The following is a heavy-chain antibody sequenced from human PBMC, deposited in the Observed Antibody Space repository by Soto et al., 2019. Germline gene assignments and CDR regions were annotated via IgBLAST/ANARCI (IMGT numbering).Heavy chain of an antibody. V-gene: IGHV3-30*18. CDR2: ISYDGGNK. J-gene: IGHJ4*02. Sequence: GGSLRLSCAASGFTFSSYGMHWVRQAPGKGLEWVAVISYDGGNKYYADSVKGRFTISRDNSKNTLYLQMNSLRAEDTAVYYCAKAGGAHGPGSVYYFDYWGQGT. CDR3: AKAGGAHGPGSVYYFDY. CDR1: GFTFSSYG. D-gene: IGHD3-10*01.